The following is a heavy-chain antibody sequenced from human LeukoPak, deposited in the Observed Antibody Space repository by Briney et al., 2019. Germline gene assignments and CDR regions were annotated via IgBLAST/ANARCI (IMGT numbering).Heavy chain of an antibody. CDR3: AREQYNSLYFDY. CDR1: GFTFSSFA. D-gene: IGHD1-14*01. Sequence: PGGSLRLSCAASGFTFSSFAMHWVRQAPGKGLEWVAIISYGGSKKYYADSVKGRFTISRDNSKNTLFLQMGSLRGEDTAVYYCAREQYNSLYFDYWGQGTLVTVSS. V-gene: IGHV3-30*04. J-gene: IGHJ4*02. CDR2: ISYGGSKK.